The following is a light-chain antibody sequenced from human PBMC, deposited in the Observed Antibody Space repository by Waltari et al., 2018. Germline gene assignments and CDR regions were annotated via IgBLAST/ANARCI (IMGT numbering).Light chain of an antibody. V-gene: IGLV2-14*03. J-gene: IGLJ2*01. CDR2: DVT. CDR3: SSWTTSDTRKVI. Sequence: QSALTQPASVSGSPGQSITISCTGTSGDVGGYDYVSWYQQHPGKAPKLVIYDVTNRPSGMSVRFSGSKSGTTASLIISGLQAEDEADYFCSSWTTSDTRKVIFGGGTKLTVL. CDR1: SGDVGGYDY.